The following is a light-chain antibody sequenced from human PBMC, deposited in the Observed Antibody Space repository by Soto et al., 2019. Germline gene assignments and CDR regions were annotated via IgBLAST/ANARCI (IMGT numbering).Light chain of an antibody. J-gene: IGKJ4*01. CDR3: QQHISWPLT. Sequence: EIVLTQSPAPLSLSPGERATLSCRASQSVTNSLAWYQQKPGQAPSLLVYDASNRATGIPTRFSGSGSGTDVTLTISNLEPEDFAVYYCQQHISWPLTFGGGTKVDI. V-gene: IGKV3-11*01. CDR2: DAS. CDR1: QSVTNS.